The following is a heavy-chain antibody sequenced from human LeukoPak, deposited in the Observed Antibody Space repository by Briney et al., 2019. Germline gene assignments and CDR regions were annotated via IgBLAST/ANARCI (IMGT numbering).Heavy chain of an antibody. CDR3: ARDYGYCRGNTCYASFDY. V-gene: IGHV3-48*02. J-gene: IGHJ4*01. CDR1: GFTFSGYG. Sequence: GGSLRPSCAASGFTFSGYGINWVRLAPGKGLEWVSMISNGNTEHYADSVKGRFTVSRDNARNSAYLQMNSLRDEDTAMYYCARDYGYCRGNTCYASFDYWGHGTLVTVSS. D-gene: IGHD2-2*01. CDR2: MISNGNTE.